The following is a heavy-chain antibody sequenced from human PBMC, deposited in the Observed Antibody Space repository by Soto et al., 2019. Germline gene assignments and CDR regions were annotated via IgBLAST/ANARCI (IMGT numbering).Heavy chain of an antibody. CDR1: GFTFSSYW. D-gene: IGHD6-6*01. CDR3: ARSIAARLNWFDP. CDR2: IKQDGSEK. J-gene: IGHJ5*02. V-gene: IGHV3-7*01. Sequence: EVQLVESGGGLVQPGGSLRLSCAASGFTFSSYWMSWVRQAPGKGLEWVANIKQDGSEKYYVDSVKGRFTISRDNAKNSLDLQMTSLRAEDTAVYYCARSIAARLNWFDPWGQGTLVTVSS.